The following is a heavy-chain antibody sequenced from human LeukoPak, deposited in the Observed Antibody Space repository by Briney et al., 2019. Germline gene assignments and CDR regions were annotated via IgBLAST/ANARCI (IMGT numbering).Heavy chain of an antibody. Sequence: ASVKVSCKASGYTFTGYYMHWVRQAPGQGLEWMGWINPNSGGTNYAQKFQGWVTMTRDTSISTAYMELSRLRSDDTAVYYCARSRDGYNSCWFDPWGQGTLVTVSS. CDR3: ARSRDGYNSCWFDP. J-gene: IGHJ5*02. CDR1: GYTFTGYY. D-gene: IGHD5-24*01. V-gene: IGHV1-2*04. CDR2: INPNSGGT.